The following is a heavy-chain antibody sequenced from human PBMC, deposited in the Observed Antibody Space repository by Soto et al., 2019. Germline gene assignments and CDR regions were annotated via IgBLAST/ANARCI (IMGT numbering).Heavy chain of an antibody. CDR2: ITPFNSDT. D-gene: IGHD2-15*01. CDR1: GYTFSSNS. J-gene: IGHJ4*02. V-gene: IGHV1-18*04. CDR3: ARVRVVVGATIDS. Sequence: QVQLVQSGSEVKKPGASVKVSCKASGYTFSSNSIYWVRQAPGQGLEWMGWITPFNSDTSYAQKFQGRVTMTTDTSTSTVFMELRSLRFDDTAVYYCARVRVVVGATIDSWGQGTLVTVSS.